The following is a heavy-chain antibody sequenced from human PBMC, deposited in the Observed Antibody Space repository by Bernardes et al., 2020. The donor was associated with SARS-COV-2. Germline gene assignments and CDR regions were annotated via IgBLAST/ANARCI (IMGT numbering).Heavy chain of an antibody. D-gene: IGHD3-22*01. CDR3: ARWYDSSAYSWLDP. Sequence: SETLSLTCTVSGGSISSYYWGWIRQSPGKGLEWIGHIYDNGNTNYNPSLESRVTISRDTSKNQFSLKLSSVTAADTAVYFCARWYDSSAYSWLDPWGQGTTVTVSS. CDR2: IYDNGNT. CDR1: GGSISSYY. J-gene: IGHJ6*02. V-gene: IGHV4-59*01.